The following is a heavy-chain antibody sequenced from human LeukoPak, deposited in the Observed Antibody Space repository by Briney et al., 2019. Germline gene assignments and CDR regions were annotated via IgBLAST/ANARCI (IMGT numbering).Heavy chain of an antibody. V-gene: IGHV1-18*01. CDR3: ATEVPHCSGGTCYFGWFDP. CDR1: GFNFSNYG. D-gene: IGHD2-15*01. J-gene: IGHJ5*02. Sequence: ASVKVSCKASGFNFSNYGISWVRQAPGQGLEWMGWIGADNGNTNYAQKFQDRVTMTTDTSTSTVYLELRSLRSDDTAVFYCATEVPHCSGGTCYFGWFDPWGQGTLVTVSS. CDR2: IGADNGNT.